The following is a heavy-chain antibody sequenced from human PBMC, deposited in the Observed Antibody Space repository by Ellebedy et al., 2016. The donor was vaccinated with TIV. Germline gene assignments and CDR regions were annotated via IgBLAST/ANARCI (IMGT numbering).Heavy chain of an antibody. Sequence: AASVKVSCKASGYIFTDHRVDWVRQAPGQGLEWMGWINPKTGDIHYVQRFQGRVTMTRDTSITTAYMELSRLTSDDTAVYYCARDYFGSYEHWGQGTRVTVSS. CDR3: ARDYFGSYEH. V-gene: IGHV1-2*02. J-gene: IGHJ4*02. CDR1: GYIFTDHR. D-gene: IGHD3-16*01. CDR2: INPKTGDI.